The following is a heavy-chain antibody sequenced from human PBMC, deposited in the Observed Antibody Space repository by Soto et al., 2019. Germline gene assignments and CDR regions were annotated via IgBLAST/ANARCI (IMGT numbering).Heavy chain of an antibody. V-gene: IGHV5-10-1*01. CDR2: IDPSDSYT. CDR1: GYSFTSYW. J-gene: IGHJ5*02. CDR3: ARRHRSSSAFDP. D-gene: IGHD6-13*01. Sequence: GESLKISCKGSGYSFTSYWISWVRQMPGKGLEWMGRIDPSDSYTNYSPSFQGHVTISADKSISTAYLQWSSLKASDTAMYYCARRHRSSSAFDPWGQGTLVTVYS.